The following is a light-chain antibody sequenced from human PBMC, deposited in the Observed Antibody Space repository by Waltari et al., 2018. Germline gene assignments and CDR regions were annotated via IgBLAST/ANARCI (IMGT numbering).Light chain of an antibody. V-gene: IGKV1-27*01. CDR1: QGVDIY. J-gene: IGKJ1*01. CDR2: GAS. Sequence: DFQITQSPSSLSASVGDRITITRRASQGVDIYLAWYQHKAGKAPELLVYGASTVPSGVPSRFSGSGSGTTFTLTINSLQPEDVATYYCQNYNSDPWTFGQGTRVDIK. CDR3: QNYNSDPWT.